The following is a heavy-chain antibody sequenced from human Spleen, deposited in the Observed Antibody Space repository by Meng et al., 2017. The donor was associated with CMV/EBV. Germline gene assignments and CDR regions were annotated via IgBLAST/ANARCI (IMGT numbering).Heavy chain of an antibody. J-gene: IGHJ6*02. CDR3: ARGGGGLGSGYDMDV. CDR2: IYYIGTT. Sequence: GSFNSGDHYWNWIRQPPGKGLEWIGYIYYIGTTYYNPSLKSRLTISVDTSENQFSLKLNSVTAADTAVYYCARGGGGLGSGYDMDVWGQGTTVTVSS. V-gene: IGHV4-30-4*08. D-gene: IGHD1-26*01. CDR1: GSFNSGDHY.